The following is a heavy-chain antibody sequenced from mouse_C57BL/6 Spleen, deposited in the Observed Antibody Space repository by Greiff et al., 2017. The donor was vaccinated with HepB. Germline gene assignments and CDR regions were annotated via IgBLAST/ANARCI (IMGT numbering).Heavy chain of an antibody. CDR2: ISDGGSYT. Sequence: EVKLVESGGGLVKPGGSLKLSCAASGFTFSSYAMSWVRQTPEKRLEWVATISDGGSYTYYPDNVKGRFTISRDNAKNNLYLQMSHLKSEDTAMYYCARGGYGSRYYFDYWGQGTTLTVSS. D-gene: IGHD1-1*01. CDR3: ARGGYGSRYYFDY. CDR1: GFTFSSYA. V-gene: IGHV5-4*03. J-gene: IGHJ2*01.